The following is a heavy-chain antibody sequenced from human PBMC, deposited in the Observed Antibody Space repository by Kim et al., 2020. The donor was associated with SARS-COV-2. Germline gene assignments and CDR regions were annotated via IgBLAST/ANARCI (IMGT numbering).Heavy chain of an antibody. J-gene: IGHJ4*02. D-gene: IGHD5-12*01. CDR2: ISSSGSYI. CDR1: GFTFSSYR. V-gene: IGHV3-21*01. CDR3: ARDGIGGYDFDY. Sequence: GGSLRLSCAASGFTFSSYRMNWVRQAPGKGLEWASSISSSGSYIYYADSMKGRFTISRDNAKNSLYLQMNSLRAEDTAVYYCARDGIGGYDFDYWGQGTLVTVSS.